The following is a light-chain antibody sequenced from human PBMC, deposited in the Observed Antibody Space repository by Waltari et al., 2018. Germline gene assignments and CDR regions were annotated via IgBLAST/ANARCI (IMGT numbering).Light chain of an antibody. CDR3: QARGNNDVV. J-gene: IGLJ3*02. V-gene: IGLV3-1*01. CDR2: EDS. CDR1: KLGNNY. Sequence: ALTQPPSVSVSPGQTATITCSGDKLGNNYVSWYQQPSGQPPLLVIYEDSRRPSGIPERFSGDNSGNTATLTIGDTQSVDEADYFCQARGNNDVVFGGGTKLTVL.